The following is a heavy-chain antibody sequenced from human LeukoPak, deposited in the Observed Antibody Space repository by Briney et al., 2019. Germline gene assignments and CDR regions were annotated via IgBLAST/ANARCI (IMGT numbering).Heavy chain of an antibody. Sequence: PSETLSLTCTVSGGSISSYYWSWIRQPPGKGLEWIGYIYYSGSTNYNPSLKSRVTISVDTSKNQFSLKLSSVTAADTAVYYCARDYYDSSGVWDWGQGTLVTVSS. CDR1: GGSISSYY. D-gene: IGHD3-22*01. CDR2: IYYSGST. V-gene: IGHV4-59*01. J-gene: IGHJ4*02. CDR3: ARDYYDSSGVWD.